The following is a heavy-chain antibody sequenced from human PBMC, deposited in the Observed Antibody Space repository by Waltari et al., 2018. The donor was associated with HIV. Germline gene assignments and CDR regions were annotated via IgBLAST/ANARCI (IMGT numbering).Heavy chain of an antibody. CDR1: GFRLTAFA. D-gene: IGHD3-10*01. J-gene: IGHJ4*02. V-gene: IGHV3-33*01. CDR3: ARQGNIGTYFGGHR. CDR2: LWPDGNTG. Sequence: QVQLAESGGGLLQPGKLLRLTCWEDGFRLTAFAQSWFRQTPGAGLQGVAILWPDGNTGFYAPFVRGRFSISRDNTKNTVFLQMRGLRTDDAGVYYCARQGNIGTYFGGHRWGRGTPVSVVS.